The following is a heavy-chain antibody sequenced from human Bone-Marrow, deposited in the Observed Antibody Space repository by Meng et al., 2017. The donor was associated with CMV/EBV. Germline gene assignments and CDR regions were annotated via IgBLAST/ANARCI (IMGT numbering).Heavy chain of an antibody. CDR3: ATEVGATRFFDY. D-gene: IGHD1-26*01. CDR1: GHTFADYY. J-gene: IGHJ4*02. V-gene: IGHV1-2*02. CDR2: INPNSGGT. Sequence: QVQLGQSGAEVKKPGASVKVYCKASGHTFADYYITWARQAPGQGLEWMGWINPNSGGTNYAQKFQGRVTMTRDTTDSIVYMEVINLRSDDTAVYYCATEVGATRFFDYWGQGTLVTVSS.